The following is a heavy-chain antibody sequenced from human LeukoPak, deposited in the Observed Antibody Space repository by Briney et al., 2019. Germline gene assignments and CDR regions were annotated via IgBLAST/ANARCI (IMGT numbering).Heavy chain of an antibody. CDR1: GYTFTSYG. CDR3: SRGGGYDSSGYVGY. J-gene: IGHJ4*02. D-gene: IGHD3-22*01. V-gene: IGHV1-18*01. CDR2: ISAYNGNT. Sequence: ASVKVSCKASGYTFTSYGISWVRQAPGQGLEWMGWISAYNGNTNYAQKLQGRVTMTTDTSTSTVYMELRSLRSDDTAVYYCSRGGGYDSSGYVGYWGQGTLVTVSS.